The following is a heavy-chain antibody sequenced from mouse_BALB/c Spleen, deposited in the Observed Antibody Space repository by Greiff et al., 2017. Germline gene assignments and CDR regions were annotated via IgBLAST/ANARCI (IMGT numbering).Heavy chain of an antibody. CDR3: ARGGNYDAMDY. D-gene: IGHD2-1*01. V-gene: IGHV3-6*02. CDR1: GYSITSGYY. Sequence: EVQLVESGPGLVKPSQSLSLTCSVTGYSITSGYYWYWIRQFPGNKLEWMGYISYDGSNNYNPSLKNRISITRDTSKNQFFLKLNSVTTEDTATYYCARGGNYDAMDYWGQGTSVTVSS. J-gene: IGHJ4*01. CDR2: ISYDGSN.